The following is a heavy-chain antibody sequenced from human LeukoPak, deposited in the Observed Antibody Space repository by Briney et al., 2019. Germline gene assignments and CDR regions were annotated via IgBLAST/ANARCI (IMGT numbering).Heavy chain of an antibody. D-gene: IGHD1-26*01. CDR1: GFTFSNNG. Sequence: GRSLRLSCAASGFTFSNNGMHWVRQAPGKGLEWVAIIWYDGSNRYYADSVRGRFTISRDNSKNTLYLQMNSLRAEDTAVYYCARGGSYHTDYWGQGTLVTVSS. V-gene: IGHV3-33*08. CDR3: ARGGSYHTDY. J-gene: IGHJ4*02. CDR2: IWYDGSNR.